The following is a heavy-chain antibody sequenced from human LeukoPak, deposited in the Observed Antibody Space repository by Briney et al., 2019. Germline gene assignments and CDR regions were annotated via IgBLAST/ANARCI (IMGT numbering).Heavy chain of an antibody. CDR3: ARDLSYVDAFDI. V-gene: IGHV4-38-2*02. D-gene: IGHD2-8*01. CDR1: GYSITSGHC. CDR2: MYHSGKT. J-gene: IGHJ3*02. Sequence: SETLSLTCSVSGYSITSGHCWGWVLQPAGKGLEWIASMYHSGKTFYKSSFKSRVAISVDTSNNQFSLKLSSVTAADTAVYYCARDLSYVDAFDIWGLGTMVTVSP.